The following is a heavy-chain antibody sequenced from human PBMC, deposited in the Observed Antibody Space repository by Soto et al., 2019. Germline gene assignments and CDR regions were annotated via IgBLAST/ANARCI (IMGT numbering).Heavy chain of an antibody. Sequence: GASVKVSCKASGDTFTSYGISWVRQAPGQGLEWMGWISAYNGDTNYAQKLQGRVTTTTDTSTSTAYMELRSLRSDDTAVYYCARTSPYYDFWSGYYGPYYYGMDVWGQGPSVTVSS. D-gene: IGHD3-3*01. V-gene: IGHV1-18*01. J-gene: IGHJ6*02. CDR3: ARTSPYYDFWSGYYGPYYYGMDV. CDR2: ISAYNGDT. CDR1: GDTFTSYG.